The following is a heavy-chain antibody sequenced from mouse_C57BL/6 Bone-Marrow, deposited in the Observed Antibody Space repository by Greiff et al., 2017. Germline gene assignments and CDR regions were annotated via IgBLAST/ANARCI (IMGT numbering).Heavy chain of an antibody. D-gene: IGHD2-3*01. V-gene: IGHV10-3*01. CDR2: IRCKSSNYAT. CDR1: GFTFNTYA. J-gene: IGHJ1*03. CDR3: VREDVGYYGCCYGYFDF. Sequence: EVQRVESGGGLVQPKGSLKLSCAASGFTFNTYAMHWVRQAPGKGLDWVARIRCKSSNYATYYADSVKDRFTISRDDAQSMLYLQMYHLTTADTAMYCCVREDVGYYGCCYGYFDFWGTGTTVTVAS.